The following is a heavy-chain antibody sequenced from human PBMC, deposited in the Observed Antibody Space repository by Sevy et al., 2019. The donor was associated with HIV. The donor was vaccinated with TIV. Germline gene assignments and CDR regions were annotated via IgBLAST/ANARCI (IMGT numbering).Heavy chain of an antibody. Sequence: GGSLRLSCAASGFSVSRNHINWVRQAPGKGQEWISVIYSDGTTQYADSVKGRFTISRDTSNNTVYLKVSSLRADDTAVYYCERRLSSAWYFDFWGQGTLVTVSS. J-gene: IGHJ4*02. CDR2: IYSDGTT. CDR1: GFSVSRNH. CDR3: ERRLSSAWYFDF. D-gene: IGHD6-19*01. V-gene: IGHV3-53*01.